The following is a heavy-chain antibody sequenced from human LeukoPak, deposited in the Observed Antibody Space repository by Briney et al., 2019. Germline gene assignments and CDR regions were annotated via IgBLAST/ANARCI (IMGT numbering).Heavy chain of an antibody. V-gene: IGHV6-1*01. CDR3: TRGRNSAFDY. D-gene: IGHD1-14*01. CDR1: GDSVSSNSVA. J-gene: IGHJ4*02. CDR2: TYYGSKWNN. Sequence: SQTLSLTCAISGDSVSSNSVAWNWIRQSPSRGLEWLGRTYYGSKWNNDYALSVKSRITINPDTSKNQFSLQLNSVTPEDTAVYYCTRGRNSAFDYWGQGTLVTLSS.